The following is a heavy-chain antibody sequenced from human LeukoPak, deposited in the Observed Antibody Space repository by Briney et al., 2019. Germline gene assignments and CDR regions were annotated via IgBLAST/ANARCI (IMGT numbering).Heavy chain of an antibody. Sequence: SETLSLTCTVSGGSISGSSYYWGWIRQPPGKGLEWIGSIYYSGSTYYNPSLKSRVTISVDTSKNQFSLKLNSVTATDTAVYYCARVLNYYDSSGYYGDAFDIWGQGTMVTVSS. CDR3: ARVLNYYDSSGYYGDAFDI. CDR1: GGSISGSSYY. J-gene: IGHJ3*02. D-gene: IGHD3-22*01. CDR2: IYYSGST. V-gene: IGHV4-39*02.